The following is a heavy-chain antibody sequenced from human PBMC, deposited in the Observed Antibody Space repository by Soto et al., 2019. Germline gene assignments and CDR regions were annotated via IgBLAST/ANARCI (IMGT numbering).Heavy chain of an antibody. Sequence: GGSLRLACAASGFTFSSYSMNWVRQAPGKGLEWVSSISSSSSYIYYADSVKGRFTISRDNAKNSLYLQMNSLRAEDTAVYYCARDPGSRIYYYYGMDVWGQGTTVTVSS. CDR3: ARDPGSRIYYYYGMDV. CDR2: ISSSSSYI. CDR1: GFTFSSYS. D-gene: IGHD2-15*01. J-gene: IGHJ6*02. V-gene: IGHV3-21*01.